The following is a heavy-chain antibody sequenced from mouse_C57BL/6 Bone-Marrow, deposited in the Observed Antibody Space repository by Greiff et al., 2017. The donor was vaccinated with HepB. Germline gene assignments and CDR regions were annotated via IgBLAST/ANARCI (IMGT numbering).Heavy chain of an antibody. J-gene: IGHJ3*01. V-gene: IGHV1-26*01. Sequence: VQLQQSGPELVKPGASVKISCKASGYTFTDYYMNWVKQSHGKSLEWIGDINPNNGGTSYNQKFKGKATLTVDKSSSTAYMELRSLTSEDSAVYYCARRRFAYWCQGTLVTVSA. CDR2: INPNNGGT. CDR3: ARRRFAY. CDR1: GYTFTDYY.